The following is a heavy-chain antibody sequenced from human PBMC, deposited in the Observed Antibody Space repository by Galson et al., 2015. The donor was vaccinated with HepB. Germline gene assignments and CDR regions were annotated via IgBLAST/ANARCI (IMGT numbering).Heavy chain of an antibody. J-gene: IGHJ4*02. D-gene: IGHD2-2*02. Sequence: SLRLSCAASGFIVSTNYMSWVRQAPGKGLEWVSVIYSGGSAYYADSVKGRFTITKDHSKNTLYLQMNSLRNEDTAVYYCARGYTNTWYSGLGSWGRGTLVTVSS. CDR1: GFIVSTNY. CDR3: ARGYTNTWYSGLGS. V-gene: IGHV3-53*01. CDR2: IYSGGSA.